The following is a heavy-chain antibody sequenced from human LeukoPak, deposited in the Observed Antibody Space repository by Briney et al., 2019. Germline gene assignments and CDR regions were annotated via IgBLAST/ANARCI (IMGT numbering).Heavy chain of an antibody. CDR2: IYPGDSDT. D-gene: IGHD3-22*01. CDR3: ARQDYYDSSGYGDFDY. Sequence: ASVKISCKGSGYSFTSYWIGWVRQMPGIGLEWMGIIYPGDSDTRYSPSFQGQVTISADKSISTAYLQWSSLKASDTAMYYCARQDYYDSSGYGDFDYWGQGTLVTVSS. CDR1: GYSFTSYW. J-gene: IGHJ4*02. V-gene: IGHV5-51*01.